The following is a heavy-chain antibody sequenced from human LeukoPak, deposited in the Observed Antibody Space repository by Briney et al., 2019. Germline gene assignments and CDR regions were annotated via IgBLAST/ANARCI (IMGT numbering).Heavy chain of an antibody. D-gene: IGHD3-16*02. CDR1: GSTLSRFE. CDR3: ARDIELST. CDR2: ISSSGTTI. Sequence: QPGGSLRLSCAASGSTLSRFEMNWVRQPPGKGLEWVSYISSSGTTIYYADSVKGRFTISRDNAENSLYLQMNSLRAEDTAIYYCARDIELSTWGLGTMVTVSS. J-gene: IGHJ3*01. V-gene: IGHV3-48*03.